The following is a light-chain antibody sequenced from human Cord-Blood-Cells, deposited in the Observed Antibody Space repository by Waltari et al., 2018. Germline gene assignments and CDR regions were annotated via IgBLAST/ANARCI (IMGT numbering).Light chain of an antibody. V-gene: IGKV1-39*01. J-gene: IGKJ2*01. CDR1: QSISSY. Sequence: DIQMTQSPSSLSASVGDRVTITCRASQSISSYLNWYQQKPGKAPKLLIYAASSLQSGVPSRFSGGGSGTDFTLTISSLQPGDFATYYCQQSYSTPDTFGQGTKLEIK. CDR2: AAS. CDR3: QQSYSTPDT.